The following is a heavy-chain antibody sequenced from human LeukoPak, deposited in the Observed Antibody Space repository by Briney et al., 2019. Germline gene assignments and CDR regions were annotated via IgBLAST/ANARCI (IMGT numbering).Heavy chain of an antibody. D-gene: IGHD5-24*01. J-gene: IGHJ3*02. CDR3: ARDKERAQGI. V-gene: IGHV3-66*02. CDR2: IYSGGST. CDR1: GFTVSSNY. Sequence: GGSLRLSCAASGFTVSSNYMSWVRQAPAKGLEWDSVIYSGGSTYYADSVKGRFTISRDNYKNTLYLQMNSLRAEDTAVYYCARDKERAQGIWGQGTMVTVSS.